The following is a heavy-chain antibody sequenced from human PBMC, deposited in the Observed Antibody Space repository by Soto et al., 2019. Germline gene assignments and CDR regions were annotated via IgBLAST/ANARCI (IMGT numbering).Heavy chain of an antibody. CDR3: AREQGRAGGWFDP. J-gene: IGHJ5*02. Sequence: QVQLVQSGAEVKKPGSSVKVSCKASGGTFSSYAISWVRQAPGQGLEWMGGIIHIFGTANYAQKFQGRVTLTADDNTSTAYMELSSLRSEDTAVYYGAREQGRAGGWFDPWGQGTLVTVSS. V-gene: IGHV1-69*01. D-gene: IGHD3-16*01. CDR2: IIHIFGTA. CDR1: GGTFSSYA.